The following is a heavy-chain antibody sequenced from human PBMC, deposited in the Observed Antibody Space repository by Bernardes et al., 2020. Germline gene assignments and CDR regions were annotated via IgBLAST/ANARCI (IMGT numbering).Heavy chain of an antibody. Sequence: GGSLRLSCAASGFRFSDFPMHWVRQAPGKGPEWLAVISSGGRRAKYADSVKVRFIISRDNSRNTLSLQMDSLRAEDTALYYCVRDGGVIIRDSDDSNDYFDDWGQGTLVTVSS. J-gene: IGHJ4*02. CDR2: ISSGGRRA. CDR1: GFRFSDFP. V-gene: IGHV3-30*04. D-gene: IGHD3-16*01. CDR3: VRDGGVIIRDSDDSNDYFDD.